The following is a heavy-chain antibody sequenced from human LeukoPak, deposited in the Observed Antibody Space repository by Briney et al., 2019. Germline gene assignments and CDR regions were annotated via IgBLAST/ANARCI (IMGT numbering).Heavy chain of an antibody. V-gene: IGHV3-23*01. CDR3: ARDPSTLTRRDDY. CDR1: GFTFGNAW. CDR2: ISGSGTNT. Sequence: PGGSLRLSCVASGFTFGNAWMSWVRPAPGEGLEWIATISGSGTNTHYADSVKGRLTISRDNSKNTVYVQMNSLRAEDTAVYYCARDPSTLTRRDDYWGQGPLVTVSS. J-gene: IGHJ4*02. D-gene: IGHD1-1*01.